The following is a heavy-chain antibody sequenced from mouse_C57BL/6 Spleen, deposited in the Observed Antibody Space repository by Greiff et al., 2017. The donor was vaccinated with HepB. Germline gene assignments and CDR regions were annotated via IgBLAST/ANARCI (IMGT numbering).Heavy chain of an antibody. V-gene: IGHV1-42*01. J-gene: IGHJ3*01. CDR2: INPSTGGT. Sequence: VHVKQSGPELVKPGASVKISCKASGYSFTGYYMNWVKQSPEKSLEWIGEINPSTGGTTYNQKFKAKATLTVDKSSSTAYMQLKSLTSEDSAVYYCARTGDYEFAYWGQGTLVTVSA. D-gene: IGHD2-4*01. CDR1: GYSFTGYY. CDR3: ARTGDYEFAY.